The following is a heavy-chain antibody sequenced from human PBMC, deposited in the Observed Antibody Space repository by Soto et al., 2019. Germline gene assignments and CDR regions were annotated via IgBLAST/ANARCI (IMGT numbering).Heavy chain of an antibody. J-gene: IGHJ5*02. CDR3: ARMETFGSLNWFDP. D-gene: IGHD3-16*01. CDR1: GYSFTNNG. CDR2: MNPGSRDT. Sequence: ASVTVSCMDSGYSFTNNGVIWVRQATGQGLEWMGWMNPGSRDTGYAQKFQGRVTMTRDISIATAYMELNNLRSDDTAIYYCARMETFGSLNWFDPWGQRTLVTVSS. V-gene: IGHV1-8*01.